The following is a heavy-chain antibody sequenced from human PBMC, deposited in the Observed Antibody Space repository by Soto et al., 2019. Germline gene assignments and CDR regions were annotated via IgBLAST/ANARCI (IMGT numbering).Heavy chain of an antibody. CDR3: ANAITGTVAVDY. CDR1: GFTFSSYA. V-gene: IGHV3-23*01. CDR2: ISGSGGST. D-gene: IGHD1-20*01. Sequence: EVQLLESGGGLVQPGGSLRLSCAASGFTFSSYAMSWVRQAPGKGLEWVSAISGSGGSTYYADSVKGRFTISRDNSKNTLYLQMNSLRAEDTAVYYCANAITGTVAVDYWSQGTLLTVSS. J-gene: IGHJ4*02.